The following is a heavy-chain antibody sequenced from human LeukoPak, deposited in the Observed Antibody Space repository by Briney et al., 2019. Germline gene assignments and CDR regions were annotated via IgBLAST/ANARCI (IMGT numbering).Heavy chain of an antibody. Sequence: GGSLRLSCAASGFSFSVYLMTWVRQAPGKGLEWVSNIKQDGSEKYYVDSVKGGFTISRDNARNPLSLQMNSLRAEDTAVYYCAEDSGHHSALDSWGQGALVTVSS. CDR1: GFSFSVYL. D-gene: IGHD5-12*01. CDR3: AEDSGHHSALDS. J-gene: IGHJ4*02. V-gene: IGHV3-7*01. CDR2: IKQDGSEK.